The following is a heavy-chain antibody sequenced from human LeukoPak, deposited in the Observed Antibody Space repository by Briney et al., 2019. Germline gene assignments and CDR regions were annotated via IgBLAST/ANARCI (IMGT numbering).Heavy chain of an antibody. CDR1: GYSFTSYW. Sequence: GESLKISCKGSGYSFTSYWIGWVRQMPGKGLEWMGIIYPGDSETRYSPSFQGQVTILADKSISTAYLQWSSLEASDTAMYYCARHLRSKPFDYWGQGTLVTVSS. CDR3: ARHLRSKPFDY. J-gene: IGHJ4*02. CDR2: IYPGDSET. V-gene: IGHV5-51*01.